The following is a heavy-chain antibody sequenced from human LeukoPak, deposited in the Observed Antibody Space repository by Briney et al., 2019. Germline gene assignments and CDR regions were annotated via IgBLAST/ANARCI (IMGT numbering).Heavy chain of an antibody. D-gene: IGHD6-13*01. Sequence: GGSLRLSCAASGFTFSSYAMSWVRQAPGKGLEWVANIKQDGSEKYYVDSVKGRFTISRDNAKNSLYLQMNSLRAEDTAVYYCARDQVSSWQYNWFDPWGQGTLVTVSS. J-gene: IGHJ5*02. CDR1: GFTFSSYA. V-gene: IGHV3-7*01. CDR2: IKQDGSEK. CDR3: ARDQVSSWQYNWFDP.